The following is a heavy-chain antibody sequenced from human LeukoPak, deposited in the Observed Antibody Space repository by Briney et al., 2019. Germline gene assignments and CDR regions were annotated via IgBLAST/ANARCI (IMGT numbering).Heavy chain of an antibody. V-gene: IGHV3-53*01. CDR3: ARSPWGDISGLYYFDY. D-gene: IGHD3-10*01. Sequence: GGSLRLSCAASGFTVSSNYMSWVRQPPGKGLEWVSVIYGGGSAYYADSVKGRFTISRDNSRNTLYLQMNSLRAEDTAVYYCARSPWGDISGLYYFDYWGQGTLVTVSS. J-gene: IGHJ4*02. CDR2: IYGGGSA. CDR1: GFTVSSNY.